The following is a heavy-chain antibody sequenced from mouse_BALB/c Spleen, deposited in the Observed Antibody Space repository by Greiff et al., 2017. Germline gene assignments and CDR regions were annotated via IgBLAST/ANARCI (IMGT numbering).Heavy chain of an antibody. D-gene: IGHD1-1*01. Sequence: QVHVKQSGAELVRPGSSVKISCKASGYAFSSYWMNWVKQRPGQGLEWIGQIYPGDGDTNYNGKFKGKATLTADKSSSTAYMQLSSLTSEDSAVYYCASYGSSAWFAYWGQGTLVTVSA. CDR3: ASYGSSAWFAY. V-gene: IGHV1-80*01. J-gene: IGHJ3*01. CDR1: GYAFSSYW. CDR2: IYPGDGDT.